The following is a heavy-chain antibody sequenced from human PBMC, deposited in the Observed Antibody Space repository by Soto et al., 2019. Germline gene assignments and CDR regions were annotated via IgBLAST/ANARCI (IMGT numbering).Heavy chain of an antibody. J-gene: IGHJ5*02. Sequence: ASVKVSCKASGYTFTNFGISWVRQAPGQGLEWMGWISAYNGNTNYAQKFQGRVTMTTDTSTSTAYMEVRSLRSDDTAVYYCAKDGGREGYFGNWFDPWGQGTLVTVSS. D-gene: IGHD2-15*01. V-gene: IGHV1-18*01. CDR2: ISAYNGNT. CDR1: GYTFTNFG. CDR3: AKDGGREGYFGNWFDP.